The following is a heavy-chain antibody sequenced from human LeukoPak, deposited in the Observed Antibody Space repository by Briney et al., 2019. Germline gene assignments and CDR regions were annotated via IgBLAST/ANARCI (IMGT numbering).Heavy chain of an antibody. CDR3: AHSPTYTSKLDY. Sequence: PGRSLRLSCAASGFTFSSYAMHWVRQAPGKGLEWVAVISYDGSNKYYADSVKGRFTISRDSSKNTLYLQMNSLTPEDTAVYYCAHSPTYTSKLDYWGQGTLVTVSS. CDR2: ISYDGSNK. J-gene: IGHJ4*02. CDR1: GFTFSSYA. D-gene: IGHD2/OR15-2a*01. V-gene: IGHV3-30-3*01.